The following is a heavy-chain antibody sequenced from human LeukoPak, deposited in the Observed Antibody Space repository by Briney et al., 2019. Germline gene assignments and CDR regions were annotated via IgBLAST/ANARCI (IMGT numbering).Heavy chain of an antibody. CDR1: GFTFSSYW. CDR3: ARGGGLDV. CDR2: INHNGNVN. V-gene: IGHV3-7*04. Sequence: PGGSLRRSCAASGFTFSSYWMNWALQAPGNGLEWVASINHNGNVNYYVDSVKGRFTISRDNAKNSLYLQMSNLRAEDTAVYFCARGGGLDVRGQGAKVTVSS. J-gene: IGHJ6*02.